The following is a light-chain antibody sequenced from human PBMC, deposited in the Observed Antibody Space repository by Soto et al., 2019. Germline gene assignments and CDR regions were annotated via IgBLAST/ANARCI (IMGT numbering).Light chain of an antibody. Sequence: NFMLTQPHSVSESPGKTVTISCTRSSGSIASTYVQWYQQRPGSSPTTVIYEDNQRPSGVPDRFSGSIDSSPNSASLTISGLKTEDEADYYCQSYDSSNQVFGGGTKLTVL. CDR2: EDN. V-gene: IGLV6-57*01. J-gene: IGLJ3*02. CDR1: SGSIASTY. CDR3: QSYDSSNQV.